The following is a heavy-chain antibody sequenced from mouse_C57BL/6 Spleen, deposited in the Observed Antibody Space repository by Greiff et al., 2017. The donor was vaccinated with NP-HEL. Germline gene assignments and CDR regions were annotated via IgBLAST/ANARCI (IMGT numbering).Heavy chain of an antibody. CDR1: GFTFSSYT. CDR2: ISGGGGNP. Sequence: DVKLVESGGGLVKPGGSLKLSCAASGFTFSSYTMSWVRQTPEKRLEWVATISGGGGNPYYPDSVKGRFTISRDNAKNTLYLQMSRLRSEDTALYYCARRGLLPSWYFDVWGTGTTVTVSA. V-gene: IGHV5-9*01. CDR3: ARRGLLPSWYFDV. D-gene: IGHD1-1*01. J-gene: IGHJ1*03.